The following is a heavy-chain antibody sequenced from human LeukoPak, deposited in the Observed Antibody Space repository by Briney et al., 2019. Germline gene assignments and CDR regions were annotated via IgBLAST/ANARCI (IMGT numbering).Heavy chain of an antibody. CDR1: GFTFRNFG. D-gene: IGHD2-2*01. Sequence: GGSLRLSCAASGFTFRNFGMHWVRQAPGKGLEWVALIWYDGSNKHHADSVRGRFTISRDDSKNTLYLQMNSLRADDTAVYYCARTEALSVGHFQHWGQGTLVTVSS. J-gene: IGHJ1*01. CDR3: ARTEALSVGHFQH. V-gene: IGHV3-33*01. CDR2: IWYDGSNK.